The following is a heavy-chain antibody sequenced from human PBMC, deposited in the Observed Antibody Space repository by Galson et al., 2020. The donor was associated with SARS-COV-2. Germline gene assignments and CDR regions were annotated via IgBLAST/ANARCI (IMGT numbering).Heavy chain of an antibody. CDR1: GFTFSSYA. V-gene: IGHV3-23*01. CDR3: ARTPRAVFRVSLEY. CDR2: IGGAGGNT. J-gene: IGHJ4*02. D-gene: IGHD3-10*01. Sequence: GGSLRLSCAASGFTFSSYAMAWVRQAPGKGLEWLSAIGGAGGNTYYADSVKGRSTISRDNSKNTLYLQMNSLRVEDTAMYYCARTPRAVFRVSLEYWGQGIPVMVST.